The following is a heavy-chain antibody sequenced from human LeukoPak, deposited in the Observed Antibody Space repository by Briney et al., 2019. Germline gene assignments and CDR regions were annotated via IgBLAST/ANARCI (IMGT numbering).Heavy chain of an antibody. V-gene: IGHV5-51*01. CDR1: GYSFSTYW. D-gene: IGHD3-10*01. CDR3: ARGAVWFGELVDWWFDP. J-gene: IGHJ5*02. CDR2: IYPGDSDT. Sequence: GESLKISCQGSGYSFSTYWITWVRQMPGKGLEWMGIIYPGDSDTRYSPSFQGQVTISADKSISTAYLQWSSLKASDTAMYYCARGAVWFGELVDWWFDPWGQGTLVTVSS.